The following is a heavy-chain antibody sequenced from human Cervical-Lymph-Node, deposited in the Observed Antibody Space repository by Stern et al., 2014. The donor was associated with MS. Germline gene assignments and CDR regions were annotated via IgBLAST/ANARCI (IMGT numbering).Heavy chain of an antibody. J-gene: IGHJ4*02. Sequence: VQLVQSGSELKKPGASVKVSCKASGYNLTTFAINWVRQAPGQGLEWMGWINTKPGNPTFAQGFTGLFVFSLDSSINTAYLQIISLKAEDSAVYYCATWGAGSSPPLFYWGQGTLVTVSS. D-gene: IGHD6-6*01. V-gene: IGHV7-4-1*02. CDR3: ATWGAGSSPPLFY. CDR2: INTKPGNP. CDR1: GYNLTTFA.